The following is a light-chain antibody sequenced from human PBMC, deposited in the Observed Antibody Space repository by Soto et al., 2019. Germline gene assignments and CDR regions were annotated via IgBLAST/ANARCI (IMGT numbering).Light chain of an antibody. CDR2: DAS. CDR3: HQRSNWPPT. CDR1: QSVSSY. V-gene: IGKV3-11*01. J-gene: IGKJ1*01. Sequence: EIVLTQSPATLSLSPGERATLSCRASQSVSSYLAWYQQKPGQAPRLHIYDASSRATGIPARFSGSGSGTDFTLTISSLEPEDFAVYYCHQRSNWPPTFAQGTKVDIK.